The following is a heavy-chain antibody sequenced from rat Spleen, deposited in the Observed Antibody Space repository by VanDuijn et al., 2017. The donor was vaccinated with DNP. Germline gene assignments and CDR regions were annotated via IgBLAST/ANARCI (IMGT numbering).Heavy chain of an antibody. CDR1: GFTFSYYW. CDR2: ITSGAGTT. V-gene: IGHV5-31*01. J-gene: IGHJ4*01. D-gene: IGHD1-12*02. CDR3: TRVGDLHDGGDGDALDA. Sequence: EVQLVESGGDLVQPGRSLKLSCVASGFTFSYYWMTWIRQVPGKGLEWIASITSGAGTTSYPDSVKGRFTVSRDDARNTLYLQMNSLRSEDTATYYCTRVGDLHDGGDGDALDAWGQGTSVTVSS.